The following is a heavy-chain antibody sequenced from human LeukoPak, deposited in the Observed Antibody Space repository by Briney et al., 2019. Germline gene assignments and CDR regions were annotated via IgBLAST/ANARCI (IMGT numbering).Heavy chain of an antibody. V-gene: IGHV4-61*02. CDR3: ARGTSTYYYNMDV. CDR1: GGSISSGSYH. J-gene: IGHJ6*04. CDR2: IYTSGST. Sequence: SETLSLTCTVSGGSISSGSYHWSWIRQPAGKGLEWIGRIYTSGSTNYNPSLKSRVTISVDTSKNQFSLKLSSVTAADTAVYYCARGTSTYYYNMDVWGKGTTVTVSS. D-gene: IGHD6-6*01.